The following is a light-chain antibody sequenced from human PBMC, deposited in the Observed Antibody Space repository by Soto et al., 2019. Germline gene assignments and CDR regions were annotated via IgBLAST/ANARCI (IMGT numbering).Light chain of an antibody. CDR1: QSVGSY. J-gene: IGKJ3*01. CDR2: DAS. V-gene: IGKV3-11*01. Sequence: EIVLTQSPATLSLSPGERATLSCRASQSVGSYLGWYQQKPGQAPRLLIYDASNRATGIPARFSGSGSGTDFTLSISRLEPEDFAIYYCQQRSNGGGFTFGPGTRVDVK. CDR3: QQRSNGGGFT.